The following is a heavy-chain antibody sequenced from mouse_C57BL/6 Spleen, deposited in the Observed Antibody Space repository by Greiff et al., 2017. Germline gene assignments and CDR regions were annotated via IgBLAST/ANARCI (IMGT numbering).Heavy chain of an antibody. CDR1: GFTFSDYG. CDR2: ISSGSSTI. Sequence: EVQRVESGGGLVKPGGSLKLSCAASGFTFSDYGMHWVRQAPGKGLEWVAYISSGSSTIYYADTVKGRFTIARDNAKNTLFLQMTSLRSEDTAMYYCAIITTVVEEFAYWGQGTLVTVSA. J-gene: IGHJ3*01. D-gene: IGHD1-1*01. CDR3: AIITTVVEEFAY. V-gene: IGHV5-17*01.